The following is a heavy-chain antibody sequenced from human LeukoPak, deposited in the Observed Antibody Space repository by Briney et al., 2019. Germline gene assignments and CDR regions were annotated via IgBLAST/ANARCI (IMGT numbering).Heavy chain of an antibody. V-gene: IGHV4-34*01. CDR3: VRGRTDYYYYMDV. Sequence: PSETLSLTCGVSGEPFSGYYWSWIRQRPGKRLEWIGDISESGSTNYNPSLKSRVTISVDPSKNQFSLKLTSMTAADTAVYFCVRGRTDYYYYMDVWGKGTTVTVSS. CDR2: ISESGST. CDR1: GEPFSGYY. J-gene: IGHJ6*03.